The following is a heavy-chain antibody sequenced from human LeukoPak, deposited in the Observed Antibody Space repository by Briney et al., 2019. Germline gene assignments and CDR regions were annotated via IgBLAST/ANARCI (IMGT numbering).Heavy chain of an antibody. CDR2: ISTTSSYF. Sequence: GGSLRLSCAASGFTFRTYSMNWVRQAPGKGLEWVSSISTTSSYFYYADSVKGRFTISRDNAKNALFLQMISLRAEDTAVYYCARVGPPSYAMDVWGQGTTVTDSS. V-gene: IGHV3-21*01. J-gene: IGHJ6*02. D-gene: IGHD3-16*01. CDR3: ARVGPPSYAMDV. CDR1: GFTFRTYS.